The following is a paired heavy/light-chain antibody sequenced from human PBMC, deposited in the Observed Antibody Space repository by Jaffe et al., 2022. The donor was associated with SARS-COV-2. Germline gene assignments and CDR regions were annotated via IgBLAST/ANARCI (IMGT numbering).Heavy chain of an antibody. D-gene: IGHD6-13*01. V-gene: IGHV3-23*04. CDR2: ISGSGSST. CDR1: GFTFSTYA. CDR3: AKEYGFSSTWRLDD. Sequence: EVHLVESGGALVQPGGSLRLSCAASGFTFSTYAVSWVRQAPGKGLEWVSSISGSGSSTFYADSAKGRFTISRDNSKNTVYLQMNSLRVEDTALYHCAKEYGFSSTWRLDDWGRGTLVTVSS. J-gene: IGHJ4*02.
Light chain of an antibody. Sequence: QSALTQPPSASGSPGQSVTISCTGTSSDIGGYNFVSWYQQHPGKVPKLMIYEVNKRPSGVPDRFSGSKSGNTASLTVSGLQAEDEADYYCSSYAGRNNLVFGGGTKLTVL. CDR1: SSDIGGYNF. V-gene: IGLV2-8*01. J-gene: IGLJ2*01. CDR2: EVN. CDR3: SSYAGRNNLV.